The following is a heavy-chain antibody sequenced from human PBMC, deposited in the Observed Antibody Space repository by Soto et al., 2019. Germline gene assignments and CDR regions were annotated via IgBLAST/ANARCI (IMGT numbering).Heavy chain of an antibody. Sequence: QLQLQESGSGLVKPSQTLSLTCAVSGGSISSGGYSWSWIRQPPGKGLEWIGYIYHSGNTYFNPSLKSRISISLDRSKNQFSLKLTSATAADTAVYYCARGPAIVVPKFYSYIGMDVWGQGTTVTVSS. J-gene: IGHJ6*02. CDR1: GGSISSGGYS. D-gene: IGHD2-2*01. CDR2: IYHSGNT. CDR3: ARGPAIVVPKFYSYIGMDV. V-gene: IGHV4-30-2*01.